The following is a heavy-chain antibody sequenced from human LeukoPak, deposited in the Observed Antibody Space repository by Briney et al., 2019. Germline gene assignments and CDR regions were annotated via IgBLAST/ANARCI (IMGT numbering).Heavy chain of an antibody. CDR2: IYYSGST. CDR3: AVSGYSSSWYVS. CDR1: GGSISSSSYY. Sequence: PSETLSLTCTVSGGSISSSSYYWGWIRQPPGKGLEWIGSIYYSGSTYYNPSLKSRVTISVDTSKNQFSLKLSSVTAADTAVYYYAVSGYSSSWYVSWGQGTLVTVSS. D-gene: IGHD6-13*01. J-gene: IGHJ4*02. V-gene: IGHV4-39*01.